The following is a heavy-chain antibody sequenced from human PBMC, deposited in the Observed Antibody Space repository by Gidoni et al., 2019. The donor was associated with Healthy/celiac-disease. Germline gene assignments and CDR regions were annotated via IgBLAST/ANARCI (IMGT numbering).Heavy chain of an antibody. V-gene: IGHV4-34*01. J-gene: IGHJ4*02. CDR3: ARGTPGPLGY. CDR1: GGSFSGYY. D-gene: IGHD2-15*01. Sequence: QVQLQQWGAGLLKPSETLSLTCAVYGGSFSGYYWSWIRQPPGKGLEWIGEINHSGSTNYNPSLKSRVTISVDTSKNQFSLKLSSVTAADTAVYYCARGTPGPLGYWGQGTLVTVSS. CDR2: INHSGST.